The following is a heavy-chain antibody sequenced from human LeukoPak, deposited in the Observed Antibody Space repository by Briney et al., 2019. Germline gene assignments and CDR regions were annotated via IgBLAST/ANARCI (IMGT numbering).Heavy chain of an antibody. V-gene: IGHV3-53*01. J-gene: IGHJ4*02. D-gene: IGHD3-3*01. CDR3: ARVPRLGYYDFWSGYYRGPFDY. CDR2: IYSGGST. Sequence: GGSLRLSCAASGFTFSSYGMSWVRQAPGKGLEWVSVIYSGGSTYYADSVKGRFTISRDNSKNTLYLQMNSLRAEDTAVYYCARVPRLGYYDFWSGYYRGPFDYWGQGTLVTVSS. CDR1: GFTFSSYG.